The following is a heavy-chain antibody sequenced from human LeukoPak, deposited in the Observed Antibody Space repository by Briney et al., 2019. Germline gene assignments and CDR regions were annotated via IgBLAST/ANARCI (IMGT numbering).Heavy chain of an antibody. Sequence: GGSLRLSCTASGFIFDIDAMSWVRQAPGKGLEWVSGITASGNTTYYADSVKGRFTISRDNSKNTLYLQMNSLRAEDTAVYYCAKDEGSIYYYDSSGYPWAFDIWGQGTMVTVSS. CDR2: ITASGNTT. J-gene: IGHJ3*02. V-gene: IGHV3-23*01. CDR1: GFIFDIDA. CDR3: AKDEGSIYYYDSSGYPWAFDI. D-gene: IGHD3-22*01.